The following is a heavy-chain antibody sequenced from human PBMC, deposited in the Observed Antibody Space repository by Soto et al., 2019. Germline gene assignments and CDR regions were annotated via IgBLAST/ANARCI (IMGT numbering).Heavy chain of an antibody. D-gene: IGHD3-3*01. J-gene: IGHJ6*02. Sequence: QVQLVESGGGVVQPGRSLRLSCAASGFTFSSYGMHWVRQAPGKGLAWVAIIYDGSNKYYADSVKGRFTISRDNSKNTLYLQMNSLRAEYTAVYYWAKELWSGPMDVWGQGTTVTVSS. CDR2: IYDGSNK. CDR1: GFTFSSYG. CDR3: AKELWSGPMDV. V-gene: IGHV3-30*18.